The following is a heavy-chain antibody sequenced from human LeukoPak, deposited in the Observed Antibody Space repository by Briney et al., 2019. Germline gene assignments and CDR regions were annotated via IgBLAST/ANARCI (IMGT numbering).Heavy chain of an antibody. CDR3: ARGVTMVRGVINYYYYGMDV. J-gene: IGHJ6*02. Sequence: PSETLSLTCTVSGGSISSYYWSWIRQPPGKGLEWIGEINHSGSTNYNPSLKSRVTISVDTSKNQFSLKLSSVTAADTAVYYCARGVTMVRGVINYYYYGMDVWGQGTTVTVSS. V-gene: IGHV4-34*01. D-gene: IGHD3-10*01. CDR1: GGSISSYY. CDR2: INHSGST.